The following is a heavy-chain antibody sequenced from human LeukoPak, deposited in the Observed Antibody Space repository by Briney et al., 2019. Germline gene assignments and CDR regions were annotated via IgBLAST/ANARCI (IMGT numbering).Heavy chain of an antibody. J-gene: IGHJ3*02. CDR1: GFTFCSYA. D-gene: IGHD3-10*01. CDR2: ISYDGSNK. CDR3: ARVGGSGSHFGGAFDI. Sequence: GGSLRHSCAASGFTFCSYAMHWVRQAPGKGVEWWAVISYDGSNKYYADSVKGRFTISRVNSKSTLYLQMNSLRAEDTAVYYCARVGGSGSHFGGAFDIWGQGTMVTVSS. V-gene: IGHV3-30*04.